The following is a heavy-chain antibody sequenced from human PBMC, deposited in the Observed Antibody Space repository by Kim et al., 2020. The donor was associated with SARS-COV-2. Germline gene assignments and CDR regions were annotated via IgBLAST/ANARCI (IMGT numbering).Heavy chain of an antibody. V-gene: IGHV3-21*01. Sequence: GGSLRLSCSASGFIFSAYTMNWVRQAPGKGLEWVSSISSSGTYRSLAGSVKGRFTVSRDNAKNSMYLEMNNLRAEDTAIYYCARVSQTDLTAFDNWGQGTLVTVSS. CDR1: GFIFSAYT. CDR3: ARVSQTDLTAFDN. CDR2: ISSSGTYR. D-gene: IGHD2-21*02. J-gene: IGHJ4*02.